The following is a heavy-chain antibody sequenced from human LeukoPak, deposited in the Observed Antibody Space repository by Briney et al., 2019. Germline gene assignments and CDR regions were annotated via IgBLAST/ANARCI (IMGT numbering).Heavy chain of an antibody. V-gene: IGHV1-18*01. D-gene: IGHD2-2*01. CDR1: GYTFTSYG. CDR2: ISAYNGNT. J-gene: IGHJ5*02. CDR3: ARADCSSSTCYLRRSWFDP. Sequence: GASVKLSCKASGYTFTSYGISWVRQAPGQGLEWMGWISAYNGNTNYAQKLQGRVTMTTDTSTSTAYMELRSLRSDDTAVYYCARADCSSSTCYLRRSWFDPWGQGTLVTVSS.